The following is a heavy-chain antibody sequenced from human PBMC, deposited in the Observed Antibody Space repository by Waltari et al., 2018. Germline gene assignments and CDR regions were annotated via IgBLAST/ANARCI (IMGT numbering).Heavy chain of an antibody. Sequence: QVQLVQSGAEVKKPGSSVKVSCKASGGTFSSYAISWVRQAPGQGLEWMGGISPIFGTANYGQKVQGRVTSTADKSTSTAYMELSSLRSEDTAVYYCARDPIPPKLYSSSWYGYWFDPWGQGTLVTVSS. CDR3: ARDPIPPKLYSSSWYGYWFDP. CDR2: ISPIFGTA. D-gene: IGHD6-13*01. CDR1: GGTFSSYA. V-gene: IGHV1-69*14. J-gene: IGHJ5*02.